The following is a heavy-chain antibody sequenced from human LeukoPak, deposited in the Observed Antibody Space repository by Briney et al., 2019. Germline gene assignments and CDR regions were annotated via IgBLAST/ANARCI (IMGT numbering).Heavy chain of an antibody. D-gene: IGHD3-22*01. J-gene: IGHJ4*02. V-gene: IGHV4-4*02. Sequence: SGTLSLTCAFSGVSIISSHWWSWARQSPGKGLEWIGEIYHSGTTNYNPSLKSRVTISVDTSKNQFSLNLSSVTAADAAVYYCARERKASGYLHYFDYWGQGTLVTV. CDR2: IYHSGTT. CDR1: GVSIISSHW. CDR3: ARERKASGYLHYFDY.